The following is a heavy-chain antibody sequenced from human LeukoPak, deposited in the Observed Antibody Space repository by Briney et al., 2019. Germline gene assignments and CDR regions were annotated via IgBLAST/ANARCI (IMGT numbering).Heavy chain of an antibody. CDR1: GFTFSSYW. V-gene: IGHV3-7*03. CDR2: IKQDGSEK. CDR3: ARGVERIRGNYYYYGMDV. D-gene: IGHD2-15*01. Sequence: PGGSLRLSCAASGFTFSSYWMSWVRQAPGKGLEWVANIKQDGSEKYYVDSVKGRFTISRDNAKNSLYLQMNSLRAEDTAVYYCARGVERIRGNYYYYGMDVGGQGTTVTVSS. J-gene: IGHJ6*02.